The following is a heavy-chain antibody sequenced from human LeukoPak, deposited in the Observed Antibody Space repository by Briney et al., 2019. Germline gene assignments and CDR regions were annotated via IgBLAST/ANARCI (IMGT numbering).Heavy chain of an antibody. J-gene: IGHJ5*02. CDR1: GGSISSSGYY. D-gene: IGHD4-17*01. CDR3: ARQDYGDYLNWFDP. V-gene: IGHV4-39*01. Sequence: PSETLSLPCTVSGGSISSSGYYWGWIRQPPGKGREWIGSIYYSGSTYYNPSLKSQFTIYVDTSKNQFSLKLSSVTAADTAVYYCARQDYGDYLNWFDPWGQGTLVTVSS. CDR2: IYYSGST.